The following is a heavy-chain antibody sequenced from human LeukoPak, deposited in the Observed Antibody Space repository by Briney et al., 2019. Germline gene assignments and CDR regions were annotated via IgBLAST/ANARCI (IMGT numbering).Heavy chain of an antibody. CDR1: GFTFTDYY. V-gene: IGHV1-2*02. CDR2: INPHSGVT. D-gene: IGHD1-14*01. CDR3: VREGITKAFDL. J-gene: IGHJ4*02. Sequence: ASVKVSCKASGFTFTDYYMHWVRLAPGQGLEWMGYINPHSGVTSFPQKFRGRVTLTTDTSISAAYMELSSLISDDTAMYYCVREGITKAFDLWGQGAVVTVSS.